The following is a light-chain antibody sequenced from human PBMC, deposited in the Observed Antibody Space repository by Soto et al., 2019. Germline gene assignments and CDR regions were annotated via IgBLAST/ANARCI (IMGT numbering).Light chain of an antibody. CDR2: END. CDR3: GTWDNSLSGDV. CDR1: SSNIGSNP. V-gene: IGLV1-51*02. J-gene: IGLJ1*01. Sequence: QSVLTQPPSVSAAPGQRVTISCSGSSSNIGSNPVSWYQQLPGTAPKLLIYENDKRPSGIPDRFSGSKSGTSATLGITGLQTGDEADYYCGTWDNSLSGDVFGTGTKVTVL.